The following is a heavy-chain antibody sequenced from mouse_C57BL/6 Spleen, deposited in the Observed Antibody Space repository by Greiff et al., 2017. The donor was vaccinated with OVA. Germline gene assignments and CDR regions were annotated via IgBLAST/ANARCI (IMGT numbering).Heavy chain of an antibody. J-gene: IGHJ4*01. Sequence: EVMLVESGGGLVKPGGSLKLSCAASGFTFSDYGMHWVRQAPEKGLEWVAYISSGSSTIYYADTVKGRFTISRDNAKNTLFLQMTSLRSEDTAMYYCAMVDYYYGSLSAMDYWGQGTSVTVSS. CDR1: GFTFSDYG. D-gene: IGHD1-1*01. V-gene: IGHV5-17*01. CDR2: ISSGSSTI. CDR3: AMVDYYYGSLSAMDY.